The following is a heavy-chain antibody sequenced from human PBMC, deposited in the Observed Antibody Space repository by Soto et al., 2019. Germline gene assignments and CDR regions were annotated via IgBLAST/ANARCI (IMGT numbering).Heavy chain of an antibody. CDR3: ARPKYSSSWSYYFDY. J-gene: IGHJ4*02. Sequence: GESLKISCKGSGYSFTSHSIGWVRQMTGKGLEWMGIIYPGDSDTRYSPSFQGQVTISADKSISTAYLQWSRLKASETAMYYCARPKYSSSWSYYFDYWGQGTLVTVSS. CDR2: IYPGDSDT. CDR1: GYSFTSHS. V-gene: IGHV5-51*01. D-gene: IGHD6-13*01.